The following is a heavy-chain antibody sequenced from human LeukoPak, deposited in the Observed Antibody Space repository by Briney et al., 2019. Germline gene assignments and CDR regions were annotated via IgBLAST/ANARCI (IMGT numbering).Heavy chain of an antibody. J-gene: IGHJ4*02. D-gene: IGHD3-22*01. CDR3: ARVGGSYYYDSSGLIPFDY. CDR1: GGSISSYY. Sequence: SETLSLTCTVSGGSISSYYWSWIRQPPGKGLEWIGYIYYSGSTNCNPSLKSRVTISVDTSKNQFSLKLSSVTAADTAVYYCARVGGSYYYDSSGLIPFDYWGQGTLVTVSS. CDR2: IYYSGST. V-gene: IGHV4-59*01.